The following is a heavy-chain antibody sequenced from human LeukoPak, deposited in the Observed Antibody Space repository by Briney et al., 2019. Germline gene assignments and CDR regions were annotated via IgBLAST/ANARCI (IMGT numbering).Heavy chain of an antibody. D-gene: IGHD6-19*01. CDR3: ARMTSYSSGCYFDY. Sequence: SETLSLTCTVTGGSISGYYWSWIRQPPGKGLEWLGFIYYSGTTNYNPSLKSRVTVSVDTSKNHFSLMLSSVTAADTAVYYCARMTSYSSGCYFDYWGQGTLVTVSS. CDR2: IYYSGTT. J-gene: IGHJ4*02. CDR1: GGSISGYY. V-gene: IGHV4-59*01.